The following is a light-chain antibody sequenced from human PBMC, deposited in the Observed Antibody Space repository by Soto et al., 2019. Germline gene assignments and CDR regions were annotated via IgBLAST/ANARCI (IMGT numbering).Light chain of an antibody. J-gene: IGLJ3*02. CDR3: SSFTRSNTWV. CDR1: SSDVGAYNY. CDR2: ELT. V-gene: IGLV2-14*03. Sequence: QSALTQPASVSGSPGQSITISCTGTSSDVGAYNYVSWYQQHPGKAPILIIYELTNRPSGVSNRFSGSKSGNTASLTISGLQTEDVADYYCSSFTRSNTWVFGGGTKLTVL.